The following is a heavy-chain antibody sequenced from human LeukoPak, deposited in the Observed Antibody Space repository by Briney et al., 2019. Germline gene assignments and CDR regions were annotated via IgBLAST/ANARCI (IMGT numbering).Heavy chain of an antibody. CDR1: GYTFTSYG. CDR3: ARDIRRSRARWENLGFDP. Sequence: ASVKVSCKASGYTFTSYGISWVRQAPGQGLEWMGWISAYNGNTNYAQKLQGRVTMTTDTSTSTAYMEQRSLRSDDTAVYYCARDIRRSRARWENLGFDPWGQGTLVTVSS. J-gene: IGHJ5*02. CDR2: ISAYNGNT. D-gene: IGHD1-14*01. V-gene: IGHV1-18*01.